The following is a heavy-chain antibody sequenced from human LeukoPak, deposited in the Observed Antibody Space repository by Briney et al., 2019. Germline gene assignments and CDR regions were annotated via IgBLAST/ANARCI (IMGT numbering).Heavy chain of an antibody. V-gene: IGHV3-33*06. Sequence: GRSLRLSCAASGFTFSSYGMHWVRQAPGKGLEWVAVIWYDGSNKYYADSVKGRFTISRDNSKNTLYLQMNSLRAEDTAVYYCAKNVGGPPNYYYYYGMDVWGQGTTVTVSS. CDR1: GFTFSSYG. CDR3: AKNVGGPPNYYYYYGMDV. CDR2: IWYDGSNK. J-gene: IGHJ6*02.